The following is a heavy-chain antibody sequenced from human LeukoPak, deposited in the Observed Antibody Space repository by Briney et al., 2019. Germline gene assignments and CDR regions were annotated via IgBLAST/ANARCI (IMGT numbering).Heavy chain of an antibody. J-gene: IGHJ4*02. CDR2: IKSKADGETI. Sequence: GGSLRLSCAASGFTFTNAWMNWVRQAPGKGLEWIGRIKSKADGETIDYAAPVKGRFTFSRDDSKNMLYLQMNSLKSEDTAVYYCSTLTSRGLSDSWGQGTLVTVSS. CDR3: STLTSRGLSDS. V-gene: IGHV3-15*07. CDR1: GFTFTNAW. D-gene: IGHD1-20*01.